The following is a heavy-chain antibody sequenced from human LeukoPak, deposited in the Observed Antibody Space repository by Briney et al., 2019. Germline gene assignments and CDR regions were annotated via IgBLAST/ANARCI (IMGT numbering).Heavy chain of an antibody. CDR3: ARGVRLARDY. CDR1: GDSISTYY. CDR2: VSHSGNA. J-gene: IGHJ4*02. D-gene: IGHD6-19*01. V-gene: IGHV4-59*01. Sequence: PSETLSLTCTISGDSISTYYWSWVRQPPGKGLEWIGDVSHSGNANYNPSLNYNPSLKSRVSISTDTSRNQFSLRLSSVTAADTAVYYCARGVRLARDYWGQGILVTVSS.